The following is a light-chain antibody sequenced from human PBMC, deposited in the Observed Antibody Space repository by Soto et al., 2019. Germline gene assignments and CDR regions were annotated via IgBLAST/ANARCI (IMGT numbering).Light chain of an antibody. V-gene: IGKV3-20*01. J-gene: IGKJ1*01. CDR1: HSVGSSH. CDR3: HQYVSWT. CDR2: GAS. Sequence: ETVLTQSPGTLSLSPGERATLSCRASHSVGSSHLAWYQQKPGQAPRLLIYGASSRATGVPDRFSGSGSGTDFTLTISRLEPEDSAVYYCHQYVSWTFGQGTKVEIK.